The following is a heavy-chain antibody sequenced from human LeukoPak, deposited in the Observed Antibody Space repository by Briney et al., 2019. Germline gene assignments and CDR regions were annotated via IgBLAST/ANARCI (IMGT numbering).Heavy chain of an antibody. CDR2: ISGSGGST. V-gene: IGHV3-23*01. CDR3: DSSSWYHYYGMDV. Sequence: PGGSLRLSCAASGFTLSSYWMSWVRQAPGKGLEWVSAISGSGGSTYYADSVKGRFTISRDNSKNTLYLQMNSLRAEDTAVYYCDSSSWYHYYGMDVWGQGTTVTVSS. D-gene: IGHD6-13*01. CDR1: GFTLSSYW. J-gene: IGHJ6*02.